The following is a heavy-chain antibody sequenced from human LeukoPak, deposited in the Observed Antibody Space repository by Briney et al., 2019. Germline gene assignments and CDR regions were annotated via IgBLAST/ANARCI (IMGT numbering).Heavy chain of an antibody. CDR2: SYYSGTT. CDR3: ARHGGSGSFDY. CDR1: GGSISTYY. Sequence: SETLSLTRTVSGGSISTYYWSWIRQPPGKGREWIGYSYYSGTTTPHPSLKSRVTISVDPSKNQFSLRLTSVTAADTAVYYCARHGGSGSFDYWGQGTLVTVSS. D-gene: IGHD3-3*01. V-gene: IGHV4-59*08. J-gene: IGHJ4*02.